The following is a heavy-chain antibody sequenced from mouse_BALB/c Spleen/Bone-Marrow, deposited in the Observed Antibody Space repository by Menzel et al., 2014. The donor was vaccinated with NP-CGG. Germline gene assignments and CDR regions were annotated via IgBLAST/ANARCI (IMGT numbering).Heavy chain of an antibody. Sequence: EVQLQQSGGGLVKLGGSLKLSCAASGFTFSSYYMSWVRQTPEKRLELVAAINSNGGGTYYPDTVKGRFTTSRDNAKNTLYLQMSSLRSEDTAMYYCARGGQLGAMDYWGQGTSVTVSS. CDR1: GFTFSSYY. J-gene: IGHJ4*01. CDR3: ARGGQLGAMDY. D-gene: IGHD3-2*01. CDR2: INSNGGGT. V-gene: IGHV5-6-2*01.